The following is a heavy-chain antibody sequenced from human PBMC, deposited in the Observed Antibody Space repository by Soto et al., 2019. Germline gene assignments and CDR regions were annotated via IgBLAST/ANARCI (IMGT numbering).Heavy chain of an antibody. V-gene: IGHV4-39*01. J-gene: IGHJ5*02. CDR1: GGSISSSSYY. CDR3: ATHSLSVYSSSWYPWWFDP. Sequence: LETLSLTCTVSGGSISSSSYYWGWIRQPPGKGLEWIGSIYYSGSTYYNPSLKSRVTISVDTSKNQFSLKLSSVTAADTAVYYCATHSLSVYSSSWYPWWFDPWGQGTLVTVSS. CDR2: IYYSGST. D-gene: IGHD6-13*01.